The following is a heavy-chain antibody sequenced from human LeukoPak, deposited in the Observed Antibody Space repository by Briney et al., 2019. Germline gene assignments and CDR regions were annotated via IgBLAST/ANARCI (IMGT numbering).Heavy chain of an antibody. CDR2: ISSSDTTI. V-gene: IGHV3-48*04. Sequence: GGSLRLSCAASGFTFSSYWMHWVRQAPGKGLEWVSYISSSDTTIYYADSVKGRFTISRDNAKNSLYLQMNSLRAEDTAVYYCARDAYNLFDYWGQGTLVTVSS. CDR3: ARDAYNLFDY. J-gene: IGHJ4*02. CDR1: GFTFSSYW. D-gene: IGHD1-1*01.